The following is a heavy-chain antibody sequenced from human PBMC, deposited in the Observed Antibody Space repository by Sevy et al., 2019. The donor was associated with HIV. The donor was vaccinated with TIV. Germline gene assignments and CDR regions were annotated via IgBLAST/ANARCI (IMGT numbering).Heavy chain of an antibody. Sequence: SETLSLTCAVSGYAISSDYYWAWIRQPPGKGLEWIGRAYHSGRAYSPSLKSRATISLDPSKNQISLKLSSVTAADSAVYYCARFNWAFDYWGQGTLVTVSS. CDR3: ARFNWAFDY. CDR2: AYHSGRA. CDR1: GYAISSDYY. D-gene: IGHD7-27*01. V-gene: IGHV4-38-2*01. J-gene: IGHJ4*02.